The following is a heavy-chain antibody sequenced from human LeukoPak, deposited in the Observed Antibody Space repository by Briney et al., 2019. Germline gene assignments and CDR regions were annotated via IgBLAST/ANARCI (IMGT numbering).Heavy chain of an antibody. Sequence: SETLSLTCTVSGGSIRSSSYNWGWVRQTPGKGLEWIGYIYYSGSTNYNPSLKSRVTISVDTSKNQFSLKLSSVTAADTAVYYCARVPAEYSSGRPIDYWGQGTLVTVSS. V-gene: IGHV4-61*05. D-gene: IGHD6-19*01. CDR3: ARVPAEYSSGRPIDY. CDR1: GGSIRSSSYN. J-gene: IGHJ4*02. CDR2: IYYSGST.